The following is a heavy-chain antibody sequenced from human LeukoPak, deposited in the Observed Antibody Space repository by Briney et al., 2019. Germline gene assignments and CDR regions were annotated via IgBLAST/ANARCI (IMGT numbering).Heavy chain of an antibody. J-gene: IGHJ6*03. CDR1: GFTFSSYG. CDR2: IWHDGSNK. V-gene: IGHV3-33*01. Sequence: GRSLRLSCAASGFTFSSYGMHWVRQAPGKGLEWVADIWHDGSNKNYSDSVKGRFTISRDSSKNTLYLQMNSLKAEDTAVYHCARDIYHYYMDVWGKGTTVTVSS. CDR3: ARDIYHYYMDV.